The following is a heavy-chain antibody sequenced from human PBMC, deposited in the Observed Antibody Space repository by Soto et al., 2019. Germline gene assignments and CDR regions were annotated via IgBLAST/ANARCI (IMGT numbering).Heavy chain of an antibody. D-gene: IGHD1-26*01. V-gene: IGHV5-51*01. CDR2: IYPGDSDI. Sequence: PGEALKISCKGSGYKFTSYWIGWVRQMPGKGLAWMGIIYPGDSDIRYSPSFQGQVTISAHKSISTAYLQWPTLKASDTGMYYWARRESGNYIRAFDIWGQGTRVTVS. CDR3: ARRESGNYIRAFDI. J-gene: IGHJ3*02. CDR1: GYKFTSYW.